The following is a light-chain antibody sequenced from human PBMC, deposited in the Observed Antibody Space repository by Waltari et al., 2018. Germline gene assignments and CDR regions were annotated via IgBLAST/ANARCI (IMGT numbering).Light chain of an antibody. CDR1: QRVLHRNSNKNF. V-gene: IGKV4-1*01. J-gene: IGKJ2*01. CDR3: HDTYSSPS. Sequence: IVMTQSLDSLAVSLGERAPIHCKSSQRVLHRNSNKNFSTRYQQKPAQPPKVLIYWASTREAGVPERFSGSGSGSDFTLTINSLQDEDVAVYYCHDTYSSPSFGQGTKLEI. CDR2: WAS.